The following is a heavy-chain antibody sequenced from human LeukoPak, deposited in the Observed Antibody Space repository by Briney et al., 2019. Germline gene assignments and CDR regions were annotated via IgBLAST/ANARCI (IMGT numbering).Heavy chain of an antibody. Sequence: GGSLRLSCAASGFTFSSYTMNWVRQAPGKGLEWVSSISSSSSYIYYADSVKGRFTISRDNAKNSLYLQMNSLRAEDTAVYYCARDLSDRYNWNDEDSWFDPWGQGTLVTVSS. J-gene: IGHJ5*02. V-gene: IGHV3-21*01. CDR3: ARDLSDRYNWNDEDSWFDP. CDR2: ISSSSSYI. CDR1: GFTFSSYT. D-gene: IGHD1-1*01.